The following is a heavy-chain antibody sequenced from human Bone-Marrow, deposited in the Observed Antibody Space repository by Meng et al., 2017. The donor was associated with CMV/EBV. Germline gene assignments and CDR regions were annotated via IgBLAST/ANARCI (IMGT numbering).Heavy chain of an antibody. V-gene: IGHV1-46*01. Sequence: KACGYTFTKYFMHWVRQAPGQGPEWVGIINPSGGATTYAQRFQGRVTMTRDTSTSTLYMDLTNLRSDDTAVYYCARGDYGGNSGFDPWGQGTLVTVSS. J-gene: IGHJ5*02. D-gene: IGHD4-23*01. CDR3: ARGDYGGNSGFDP. CDR2: INPSGGAT. CDR1: GYTFTKYF.